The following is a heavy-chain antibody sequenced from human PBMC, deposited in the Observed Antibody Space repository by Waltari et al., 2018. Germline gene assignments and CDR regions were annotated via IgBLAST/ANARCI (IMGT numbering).Heavy chain of an antibody. V-gene: IGHV4-39*01. CDR1: GGSISSGSSY. Sequence: QLQLQESGPGLVKPSATLSFTCTVSGGSISSGSSYWGWIRQPPGKGLEWIGSIYYSGSTYYNPSRKSRVTISVDTSKNQFSLKLSSVTAADTAVYYCATKRESSASGFDYWGQGTLVTVSS. D-gene: IGHD6-19*01. J-gene: IGHJ4*02. CDR3: ATKRESSASGFDY. CDR2: IYYSGST.